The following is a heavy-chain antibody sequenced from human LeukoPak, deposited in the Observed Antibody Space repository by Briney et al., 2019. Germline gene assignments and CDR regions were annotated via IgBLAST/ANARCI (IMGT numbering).Heavy chain of an antibody. CDR3: AKAVRYFDWLLSTPFDY. CDR2: ISDSGGST. CDR1: GFTFSSYA. J-gene: IGHJ4*02. Sequence: GGSLRLSCAASGFTFSSYAMSWVRQAPGKGLEWVSAISDSGGSTYYADSVKGRFTISRDNSKNTLYLQMNSLRAEDTAVYYCAKAVRYFDWLLSTPFDYWGQGTLVTVSS. D-gene: IGHD3-9*01. V-gene: IGHV3-23*01.